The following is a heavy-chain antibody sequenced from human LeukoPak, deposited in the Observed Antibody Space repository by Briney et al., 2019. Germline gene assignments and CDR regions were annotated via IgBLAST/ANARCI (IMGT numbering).Heavy chain of an antibody. D-gene: IGHD2-8*01. V-gene: IGHV3-30*03. CDR3: ARGLMVYAILIGSDY. J-gene: IGHJ4*02. CDR1: GFTFSNYG. CDR2: ISYDESDK. Sequence: QTGGSLRLSCAASGFTFSNYGMHWVRQAPGKGLEWVAVISYDESDKYYADSVKGRFTISRDNSKNTLYLQMNSLRAEDTAVYYCARGLMVYAILIGSDYWGQGTLVTVSS.